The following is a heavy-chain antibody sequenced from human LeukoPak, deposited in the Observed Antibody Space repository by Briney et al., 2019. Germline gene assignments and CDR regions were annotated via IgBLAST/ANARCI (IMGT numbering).Heavy chain of an antibody. CDR3: AREDGYNSYGMDV. Sequence: GASVKVSCKASGYTFTSYGINWVRQAPGQGLEWMGWISAYNGNTNYAQKLQGRVTMTTDTSTCTAYMELRSLRSDDTAVYYCAREDGYNSYGMDVWGQGTTVTVSS. V-gene: IGHV1-18*01. J-gene: IGHJ6*02. CDR2: ISAYNGNT. D-gene: IGHD5-24*01. CDR1: GYTFTSYG.